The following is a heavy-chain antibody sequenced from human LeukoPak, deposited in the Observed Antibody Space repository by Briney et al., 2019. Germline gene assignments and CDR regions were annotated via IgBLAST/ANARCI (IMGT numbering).Heavy chain of an antibody. J-gene: IGHJ4*02. CDR3: ARGGLHYYDSSGFDY. CDR2: ILYDGSKK. Sequence: PGRSLRLSCAASGLTFSMYAMHWVRQAPGKGLECVAVILYDGSKKYYADSVKGRFTISRDNSKNTVYLQMNSLRVVDTAVYYCARGGLHYYDSSGFDYWGQGTLVTVSS. D-gene: IGHD3-22*01. V-gene: IGHV3-30-3*01. CDR1: GLTFSMYA.